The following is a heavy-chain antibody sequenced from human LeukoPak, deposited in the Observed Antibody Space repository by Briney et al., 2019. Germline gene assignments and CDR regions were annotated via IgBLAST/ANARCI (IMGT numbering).Heavy chain of an antibody. V-gene: IGHV3-23*01. CDR2: ISGSGDST. CDR1: GFTLSSYA. D-gene: IGHD2-21*02. CDR3: ARSIGDPGFVYDI. J-gene: IGHJ4*02. Sequence: GGSLRLSCAASGFTLSSYAMSRVRQAPGKGLEWVSVISGSGDSTYYADSVKGRFTISRDNSKNTVDLQMNSLRAEDTAVYYCARSIGDPGFVYDIWGQGTRVTVSS.